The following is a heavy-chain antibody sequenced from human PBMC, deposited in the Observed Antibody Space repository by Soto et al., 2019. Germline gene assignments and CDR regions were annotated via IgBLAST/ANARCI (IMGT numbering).Heavy chain of an antibody. V-gene: IGHV4-59*12. CDR2: IYHSGST. Sequence: PSETLSLTCTVSGGSISSYYWSWIRQPPGKGLEWIGYIYHSGSTYYNPSLKSRVTISVDRSKNQFSLKLSSVTAADTAVYYCGRVPDYGGKGTLVTVSS. J-gene: IGHJ4*02. CDR3: GRVPDY. CDR1: GGSISSYY.